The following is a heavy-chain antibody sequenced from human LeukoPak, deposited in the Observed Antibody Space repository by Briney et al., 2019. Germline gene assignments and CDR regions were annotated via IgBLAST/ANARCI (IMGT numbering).Heavy chain of an antibody. CDR3: ARDLSMGVRVFGELFG. J-gene: IGHJ4*02. D-gene: IGHD3-10*02. CDR1: GFTFSSYS. V-gene: IGHV3-48*01. Sequence: PGGSLRLSCAASGFTFSSYSMNWVRQAPGKGLEWVSYISSSSSTIYYADSVKGRFTISRDNAKNSLYLQMNSLRAEDTAVYYCARDLSMGVRVFGELFGWGQGTLVTVSS. CDR2: ISSSSSTI.